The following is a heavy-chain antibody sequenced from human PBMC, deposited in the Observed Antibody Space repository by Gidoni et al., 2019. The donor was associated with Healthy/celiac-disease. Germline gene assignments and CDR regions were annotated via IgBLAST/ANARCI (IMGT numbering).Heavy chain of an antibody. CDR2: IYPGDADT. CDR1: GYSFTSYW. Sequence: EVQLVQSVAEVKKPGESLKISWKGSGYSFTSYWIGWVRQMPGKGLELMGIIYPGDADTRYSPSFQGQVTISADKSISTAYLQWSSLKASDTAMYYCASTLIAVAGTDAFDIWGQGTMVTVSS. V-gene: IGHV5-51*01. CDR3: ASTLIAVAGTDAFDI. J-gene: IGHJ3*02. D-gene: IGHD6-19*01.